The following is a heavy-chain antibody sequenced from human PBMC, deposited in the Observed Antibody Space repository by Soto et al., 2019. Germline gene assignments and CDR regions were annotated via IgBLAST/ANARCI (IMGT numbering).Heavy chain of an antibody. D-gene: IGHD6-13*01. CDR1: GYTFTNYY. Sequence: QVQLVQSGAEVKKPGASVKLSCKASGYTFTNYYIHWVRQAPGQGLEWMAIINPNGGSTNYAQKLPGRVTLTRDTSTSTVYMDLSSLKSEDTAVYYCARGLAAGDYGGQGTLVTVSS. CDR3: ARGLAAGDY. V-gene: IGHV1-46*04. CDR2: INPNGGST. J-gene: IGHJ4*02.